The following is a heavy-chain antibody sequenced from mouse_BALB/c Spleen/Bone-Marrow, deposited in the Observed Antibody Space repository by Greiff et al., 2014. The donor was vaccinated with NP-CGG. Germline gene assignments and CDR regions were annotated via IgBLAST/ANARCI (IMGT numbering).Heavy chain of an antibody. CDR3: ARSGSSSGYFDY. J-gene: IGHJ2*01. V-gene: IGHV5-17*02. Sequence: EVKVEESGGGLVQPGGSRKLSCAASGFTFSSFGMHWVRQAPEKGLEWVAYISSGSSTIYYADTVMGRFTISRDNPKNTLFLQMTRLRSEDTAMYYCARSGSSSGYFDYWGQGTTLTVPS. D-gene: IGHD1-1*01. CDR1: GFTFSSFG. CDR2: ISSGSSTI.